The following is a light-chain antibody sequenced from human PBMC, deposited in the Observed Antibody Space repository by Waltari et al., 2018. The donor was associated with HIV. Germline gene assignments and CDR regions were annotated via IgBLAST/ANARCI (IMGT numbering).Light chain of an antibody. CDR2: DTN. Sequence: QSVLTQPPSVSAAPGQKVTISCSGSNSNIGNNYVSWYQQIPGTAPRPVIYDTNDRPSGIPDRFSGSKSGTSATLGITGPQTGDEADYYCGTWDSSLSAVVFGGGTKLTVL. J-gene: IGLJ2*01. V-gene: IGLV1-51*01. CDR1: NSNIGNNY. CDR3: GTWDSSLSAVV.